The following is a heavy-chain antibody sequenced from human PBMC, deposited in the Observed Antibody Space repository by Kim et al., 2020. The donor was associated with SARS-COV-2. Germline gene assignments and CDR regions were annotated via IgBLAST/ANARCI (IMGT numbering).Heavy chain of an antibody. CDR2: IYYSGST. CDR3: ARGYSGSYSYYFDY. D-gene: IGHD1-26*01. J-gene: IGHJ4*02. Sequence: SETLSLTCTVSGGSISSSSYYWGWIRQPPGKGLEWIGSIYYSGSTYYNTSLKSRVTISVDTSKNQFSLKLSSVTAADTAVYYCARGYSGSYSYYFDYWGQGTLVTVSS. V-gene: IGHV4-39*01. CDR1: GGSISSSSYY.